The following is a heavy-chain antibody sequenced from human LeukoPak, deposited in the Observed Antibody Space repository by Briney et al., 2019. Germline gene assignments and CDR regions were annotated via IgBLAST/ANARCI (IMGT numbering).Heavy chain of an antibody. D-gene: IGHD2-2*01. J-gene: IGHJ5*02. CDR2: INPSGGST. Sequence: ASVKVSCTASGYTFTSYYMHWVRQAPGQGLEWMGIINPSGGSTSYAQKFQGRVTMTRDTSTSTVYMELSSLRSEDTAVYYCAREDIVVVPAAMNHRANQNWFDPWGQGTLVTVSS. CDR1: GYTFTSYY. V-gene: IGHV1-46*01. CDR3: AREDIVVVPAAMNHRANQNWFDP.